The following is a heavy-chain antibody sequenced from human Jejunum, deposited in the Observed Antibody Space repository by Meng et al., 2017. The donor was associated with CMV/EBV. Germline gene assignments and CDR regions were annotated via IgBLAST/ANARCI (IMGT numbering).Heavy chain of an antibody. Sequence: QVQLVPSGAEVKKPGASVKVSRKASRYTFTSYDINWVRQATGQGLEWLGWFVNNVDTYSAQKFQGRVTMTTDTHTSTAFMELRSLRSDDTAVYYCARGRRNEPLFDYWGQGTLVTVSS. D-gene: IGHD1-14*01. V-gene: IGHV1-18*01. J-gene: IGHJ4*02. CDR1: RYTFTSYD. CDR3: ARGRRNEPLFDY. CDR2: FVNNVDT.